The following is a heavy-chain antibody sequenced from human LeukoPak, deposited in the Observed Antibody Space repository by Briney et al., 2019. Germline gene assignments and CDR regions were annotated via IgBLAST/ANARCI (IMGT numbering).Heavy chain of an antibody. Sequence: GGSLRLSCAASGFTFSSYAMSWVRQAPGKGLEWVSAISGSGGSTYYADSVKGRFTISRDNSKNTLYLQMNSLRAEDTAVYYCAKLPYDSSGYYAAFDIWGQGTMVTVSS. V-gene: IGHV3-23*01. CDR3: AKLPYDSSGYYAAFDI. CDR1: GFTFSSYA. CDR2: ISGSGGST. J-gene: IGHJ3*02. D-gene: IGHD3-22*01.